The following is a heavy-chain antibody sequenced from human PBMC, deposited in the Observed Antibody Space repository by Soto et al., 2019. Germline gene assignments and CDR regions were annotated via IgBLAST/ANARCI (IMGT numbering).Heavy chain of an antibody. CDR1: GGSISSGDYY. J-gene: IGHJ5*02. D-gene: IGHD5-18*01. Sequence: SETLSLTCTVSGGSISSGDYYLSWIRQPPGKGLESIGYIYYSESTYYNPSLKRRVTISVDTSKNQFSLKLSSVTAADTAVHYRDRLDTAMGWFDTWGQGTLVTVSS. V-gene: IGHV4-30-4*02. CDR3: DRLDTAMGWFDT. CDR2: IYYSEST.